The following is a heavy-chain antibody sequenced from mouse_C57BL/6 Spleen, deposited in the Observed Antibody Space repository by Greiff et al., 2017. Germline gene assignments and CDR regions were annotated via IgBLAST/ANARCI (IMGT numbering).Heavy chain of an antibody. CDR1: GYTFTSYW. J-gene: IGHJ4*01. CDR2: IDPSDSYT. V-gene: IGHV1-69*01. Sequence: VQLQQPGAELVMPGASVKLSCKASGYTFTSYWMHWVKQRPGQGLEWIGEIDPSDSYTNYNQKFKGKSTLTVDKSSSTAYMQLSSLTSEDSAVYYCARRIHGKYKYYYAMDYWGQGTSVTVSS. CDR3: ARRIHGKYKYYYAMDY. D-gene: IGHD2-1*01.